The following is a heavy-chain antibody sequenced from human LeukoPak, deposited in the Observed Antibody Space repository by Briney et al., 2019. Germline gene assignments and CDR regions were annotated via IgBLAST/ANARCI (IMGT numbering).Heavy chain of an antibody. CDR1: GYTFTGYH. J-gene: IGHJ4*02. V-gene: IGHV1-2*02. Sequence: ASVKVSCKASGYTFTGYHMHWLRQAPGQGLEWMGWINPNSGGTNSAQRFQGRVTMTRDTSISTAYMELSRLRSDDTAVYYCATEGNSGSYDYWGQGTLVTVSS. CDR3: ATEGNSGSYDY. CDR2: INPNSGGT. D-gene: IGHD3-10*01.